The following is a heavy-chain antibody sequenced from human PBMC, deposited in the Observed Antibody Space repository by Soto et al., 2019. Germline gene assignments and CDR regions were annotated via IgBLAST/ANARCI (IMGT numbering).Heavy chain of an antibody. J-gene: IGHJ2*01. Sequence: QVQLQESGPGLVKPSETLSLTCTVSGGSISSYYWSWIRQPPGKGLQWIGYIYYSGSTNYNPSLKSRVTISVDTSKNQFSLKLSSVTAADTAVYYCARDDGYNSWYFDLWGRGTLVTVSS. CDR2: IYYSGST. CDR3: ARDDGYNSWYFDL. D-gene: IGHD5-12*01. V-gene: IGHV4-59*01. CDR1: GGSISSYY.